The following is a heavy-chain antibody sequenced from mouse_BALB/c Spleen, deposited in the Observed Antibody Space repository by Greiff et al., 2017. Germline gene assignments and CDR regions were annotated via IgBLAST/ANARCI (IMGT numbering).Heavy chain of an antibody. J-gene: IGHJ4*01. V-gene: IGHV1-63*02. CDR2: IYPGGGYT. CDR1: GYTFTNYW. D-gene: IGHD1-1*01. Sequence: VQLQQSGAELVRPGTSVKISCKASGYTFTNYWLGWVKQRPGHGLEWIGDIYPGGGYTNYNEKFKGKATLTADTSSSTAYMQLSSLTSEDSAVYFCARGGYGSSRMDYWGQGTSVTVSS. CDR3: ARGGYGSSRMDY.